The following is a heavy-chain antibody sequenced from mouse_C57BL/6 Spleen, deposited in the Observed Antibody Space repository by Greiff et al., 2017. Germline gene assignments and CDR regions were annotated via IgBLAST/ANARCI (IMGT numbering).Heavy chain of an antibody. J-gene: IGHJ2*01. CDR1: GYSFTGYY. D-gene: IGHD1-1*02. CDR2: INPSTGGT. CDR3: ARGASSYYESYFDY. V-gene: IGHV1-43*01. Sequence: VQLQQSGPELVKPGASVKISCKASGYSFTGYYMHWVKQSSEKSLEWIGEINPSTGGTSYNQKFKGKATLTVDKSSSTAYMQLKSLTSEDSAVYYCARGASSYYESYFDYWGQGTTLTVSS.